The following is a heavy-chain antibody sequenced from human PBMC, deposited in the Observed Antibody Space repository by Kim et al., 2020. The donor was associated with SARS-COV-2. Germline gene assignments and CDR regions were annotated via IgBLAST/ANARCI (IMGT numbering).Heavy chain of an antibody. CDR3: ARDESGGLRYFDY. V-gene: IGHV4-59*01. J-gene: IGHJ4*02. Sequence: YNPSLKSRVTISVDTSKNQFSLKLSSVTASDTAVYYCARDESGGLRYFDYWGQGTLVTVSS. D-gene: IGHD4-17*01.